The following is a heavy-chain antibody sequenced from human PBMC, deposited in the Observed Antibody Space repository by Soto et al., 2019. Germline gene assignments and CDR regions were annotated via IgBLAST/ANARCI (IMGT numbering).Heavy chain of an antibody. CDR1: GGSITSGDNY. CDR2: IYDSGST. CDR3: ARGGGFDS. V-gene: IGHV4-30-4*01. D-gene: IGHD5-12*01. J-gene: IGHJ4*02. Sequence: QVQLQESGPRLVRSSETLSLTCTVSGGSITSGDNYWSWIRQPPGKGLEWIGHIYDSGSTYYNPSLRSRVSLSRDTSKNQFSLNLNSMTAADTAVYYCARGGGFDSWGQGVLVTVSS.